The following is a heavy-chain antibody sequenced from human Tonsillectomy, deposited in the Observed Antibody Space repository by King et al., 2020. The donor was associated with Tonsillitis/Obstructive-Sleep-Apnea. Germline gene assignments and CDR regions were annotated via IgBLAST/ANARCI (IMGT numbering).Heavy chain of an antibody. CDR3: ARATTLGGTDILLVPAPSPDFDY. CDR2: IYYSGST. CDR1: GGSVSSGSYY. D-gene: IGHD2-2*01. Sequence: VQLQESGPGLVKPSETLSLNCTVSGGSVSSGSYYWSWIRQPPGKGLEWIGYIYYSGSTNYNPALKSRVTISVDTSKNQFSLKLSAMTAADTAVYYCARATTLGGTDILLVPAPSPDFDYWGQGTPVTVSS. V-gene: IGHV4-61*01. J-gene: IGHJ4*02.